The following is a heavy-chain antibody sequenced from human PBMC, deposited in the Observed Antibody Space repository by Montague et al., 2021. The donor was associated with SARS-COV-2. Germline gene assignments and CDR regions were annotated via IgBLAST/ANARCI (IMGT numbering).Heavy chain of an antibody. Sequence: PALVKPTQTLTLTCTFSGFSLSTSGMCVSWIRQPPWKALEWLARIDWADDKYYSTSLKTRLTISKYTSKNQVVLTMTNMDPVDTATYYCARTYGSGRGFDLWGRGTLVTVPS. V-gene: IGHV2-70*11. CDR2: IDWADDK. D-gene: IGHD3-10*01. J-gene: IGHJ2*01. CDR1: GFSLSTSGMC. CDR3: ARTYGSGRGFDL.